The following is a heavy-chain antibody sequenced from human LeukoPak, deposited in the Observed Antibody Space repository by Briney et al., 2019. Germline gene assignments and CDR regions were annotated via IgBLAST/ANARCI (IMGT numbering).Heavy chain of an antibody. D-gene: IGHD3-10*01. Sequence: PSETLSLTCAVYGGSFSGYFWNWIRQPPGKGLEWIGEINQSGSTNYNPSLKSRFTISVDTSKNQFSLKLSSVTAADSAIYYCARGRLLDVSGSYYYPFDHWGQGTPVTVST. CDR2: INQSGST. CDR3: ARGRLLDVSGSYYYPFDH. V-gene: IGHV4-34*01. CDR1: GGSFSGYF. J-gene: IGHJ4*02.